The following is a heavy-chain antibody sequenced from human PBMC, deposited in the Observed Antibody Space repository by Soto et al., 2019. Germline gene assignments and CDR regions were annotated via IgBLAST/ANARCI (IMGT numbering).Heavy chain of an antibody. V-gene: IGHV1-18*01. Sequence: ASVKVSCKASGYTFATYAIHWVRQAPGQGLEWMGWISAYNGNTNYAQKLQGRVTMTTDTSTSTAYMELRSLRSDDTAVYYCARGSYLSGPDYWGQGTLVTVSS. CDR3: ARGSYLSGPDY. CDR2: ISAYNGNT. J-gene: IGHJ4*02. CDR1: GYTFATYA. D-gene: IGHD5-12*01.